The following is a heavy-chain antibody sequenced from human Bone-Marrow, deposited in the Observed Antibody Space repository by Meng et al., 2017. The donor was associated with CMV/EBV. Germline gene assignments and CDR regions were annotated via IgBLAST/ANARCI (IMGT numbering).Heavy chain of an antibody. D-gene: IGHD3-10*01. J-gene: IGHJ4*02. CDR1: GYTFTSYY. CDR2: INPSGGST. CDR3: ARDLGAGVKPTLAVDY. Sequence: ASVKVSCKASGYTFTSYYMHWVRQAPGQGLEWMGIINPSGGSTSYAQKFQGRVTMTRDTSTSTVYMELSSLRSEDTAVYYCARDLGAGVKPTLAVDYWGQGTLVTVSS. V-gene: IGHV1-46*01.